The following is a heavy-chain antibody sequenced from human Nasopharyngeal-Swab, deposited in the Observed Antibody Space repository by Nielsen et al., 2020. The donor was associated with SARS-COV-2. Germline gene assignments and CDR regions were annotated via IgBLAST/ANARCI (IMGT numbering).Heavy chain of an antibody. CDR2: INGKGGST. CDR3: VKDAGYDYRYYYYGMDV. J-gene: IGHJ6*02. V-gene: IGHV3-64D*08. CDR1: GFTFSTYP. Sequence: GESLKISCSGSGFTFSTYPMHWVRQAPGKGLEYVSVINGKGGSTYYADSVKGRFTISRDNSESTLYLQMSSLTAEDTAVYYCVKDAGYDYRYYYYGMDVWGQGTTVTVSS. D-gene: IGHD5-12*01.